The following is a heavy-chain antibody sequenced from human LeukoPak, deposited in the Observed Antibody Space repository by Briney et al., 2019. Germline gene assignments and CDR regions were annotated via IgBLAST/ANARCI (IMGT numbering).Heavy chain of an antibody. V-gene: IGHV3-33*08. J-gene: IGHJ5*02. CDR1: GFTVSSKY. CDR3: ARDLRVVPAVPYNWFDP. D-gene: IGHD2-2*01. CDR2: IWYDGSNK. Sequence: PGGSLRLSCAASGFTVSSKYMSWVRQAPGKGLEWVAVIWYDGSNKYYADSVKGRFTISRDNSKNTLYLQMNSLRAEDTAVYYCARDLRVVPAVPYNWFDPWGQGTLVTVSS.